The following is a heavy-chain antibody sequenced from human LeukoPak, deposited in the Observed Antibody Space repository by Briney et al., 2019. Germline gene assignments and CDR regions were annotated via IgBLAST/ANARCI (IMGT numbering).Heavy chain of an antibody. CDR1: GFTFGNAL. V-gene: IGHV3-15*01. J-gene: IGHJ4*02. Sequence: GGSLRLSCAASGFTFGNALMSWVRQAPGKGLEWVGRIKSKTNGGTTDYAAPVKGRFSISRDDSKDTLYLQMNSRKTEDTAVYYCNRGSDWGQGTLVTVSS. CDR3: NRGSD. CDR2: IKSKTNGGTT. D-gene: IGHD1-14*01.